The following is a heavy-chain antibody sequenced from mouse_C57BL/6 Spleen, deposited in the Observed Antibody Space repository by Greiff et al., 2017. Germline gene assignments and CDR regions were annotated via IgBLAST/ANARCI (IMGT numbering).Heavy chain of an antibody. J-gene: IGHJ2*01. CDR2: IYPGDGDT. Sequence: QVQLQQSGPELVKPGASVKISCKASGYAFSSSWLNWVKQRPGKGLEWIGRIYPGDGDTNYNGKFKGKATLTADKSSSTAYMQLSSLTSEDSAVYFCARHRGITTVEGDFDYWGQGTTLTVSS. D-gene: IGHD1-1*01. CDR3: ARHRGITTVEGDFDY. V-gene: IGHV1-82*01. CDR1: GYAFSSSW.